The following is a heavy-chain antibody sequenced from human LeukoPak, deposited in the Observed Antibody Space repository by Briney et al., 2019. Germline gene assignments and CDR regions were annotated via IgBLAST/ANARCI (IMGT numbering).Heavy chain of an antibody. Sequence: SVKVSCKASGGTLSGYAISWVRQAPEQGLEWMGGIIPIYGTPHSAQKFQGRVTITTDESTSTAFMDLSSLRSEDTAVYYCARGKLGYYYYHMDAWGKGTTVTVSS. CDR3: ARGKLGYYYYHMDA. D-gene: IGHD3-3*02. CDR1: GGTLSGYA. CDR2: IIPIYGTP. J-gene: IGHJ6*03. V-gene: IGHV1-69*05.